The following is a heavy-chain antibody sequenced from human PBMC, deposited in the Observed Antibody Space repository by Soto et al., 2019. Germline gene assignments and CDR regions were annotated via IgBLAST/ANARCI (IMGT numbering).Heavy chain of an antibody. CDR3: AIHTSASVLPGPGAFDI. J-gene: IGHJ3*02. CDR2: IYYSGST. D-gene: IGHD2-2*01. V-gene: IGHV4-39*01. Sequence: QLQMQESGPGLVKPSETLSLTCAVSGDSISSGPSYWGWIRQPPGKGLGWIGIIYYSGSTYQNPSLKRRVTMSAASSKNQFSLKLSSVTAADTAVYYCAIHTSASVLPGPGAFDIWGQGTMVAVS. CDR1: GDSISSGPSY.